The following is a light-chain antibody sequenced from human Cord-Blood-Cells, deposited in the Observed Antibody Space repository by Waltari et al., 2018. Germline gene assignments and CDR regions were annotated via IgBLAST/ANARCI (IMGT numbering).Light chain of an antibody. J-gene: IGLJ1*01. V-gene: IGLV2-14*01. Sequence: QSALTQTASVSGSPGQSITIPCTGPSSDVGGYNYVSWYQQHPGKAPKLMIYDVSNRPSGVSNRFSGSKSGNTASLTISGLQAEDEADYYCSSYTSSSTLVFGTGTKVTVL. CDR1: SSDVGGYNY. CDR3: SSYTSSSTLV. CDR2: DVS.